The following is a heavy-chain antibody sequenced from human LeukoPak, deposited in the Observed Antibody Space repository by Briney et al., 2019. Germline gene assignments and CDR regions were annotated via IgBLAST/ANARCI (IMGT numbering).Heavy chain of an antibody. V-gene: IGHV4-59*01. CDR1: GGSISGYY. CDR2: IYYSGST. Sequence: SETLSLTCTVSGGSISGYYWSWMRQPPGKGLEWIGYIYYSGSTNYNPSLKSRVTISVDTSKNQCSLKLSSVTAADTAVYYRARARSDLFDYWGQGTLVTVSS. CDR3: ARARSDLFDY. J-gene: IGHJ4*02. D-gene: IGHD3/OR15-3a*01.